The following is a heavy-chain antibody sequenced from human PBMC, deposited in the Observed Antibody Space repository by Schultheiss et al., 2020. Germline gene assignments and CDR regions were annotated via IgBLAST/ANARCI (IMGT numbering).Heavy chain of an antibody. CDR3: ARIRHNYYDSSGYYQQFDY. CDR2: IDWDDDK. J-gene: IGHJ4*02. V-gene: IGHV2-70*01. CDR1: GFSLSTSGMC. D-gene: IGHD3-22*01. Sequence: SGPTLVKPTQTLTLTCTFSGFSLSTSGMCVSWIRQPPGKALEWLALIDWDDDKYYSTSLKTRLTISKDTSKNQVVLTMTNMDPVDTATYYCARIRHNYYDSSGYYQQFDYWGQGTLVTGSS.